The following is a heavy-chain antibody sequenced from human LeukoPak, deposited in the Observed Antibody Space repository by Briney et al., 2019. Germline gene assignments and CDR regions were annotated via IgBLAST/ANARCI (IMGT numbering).Heavy chain of an antibody. D-gene: IGHD2-2*01. V-gene: IGHV1-46*01. J-gene: IGHJ5*02. Sequence: GASVKVSCKASGYTFTSYYMHWVRQAPGQGLEWMGIINPSGGSTSYAQKFQGRVTMTRDTSTSTVYMELSSLRSEDTAVYYCARDIAVVPAATPALGFDPWGQGTLVTVSS. CDR1: GYTFTSYY. CDR3: ARDIAVVPAATPALGFDP. CDR2: INPSGGST.